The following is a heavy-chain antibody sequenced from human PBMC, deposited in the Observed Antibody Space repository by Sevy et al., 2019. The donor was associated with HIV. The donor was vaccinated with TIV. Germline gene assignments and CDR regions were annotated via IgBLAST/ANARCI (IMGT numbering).Heavy chain of an antibody. V-gene: IGHV3-43D*04. Sequence: GGSLRLSCAASGFTIDEYVMHWVRQAPGKGLEWVSFISWDGDNPNYADSVKGRLTISRDNSKHYLYLQMSSLRPEDTGSYYCVKDARAWFAAEQFDYWGQGTLVTVSS. CDR2: ISWDGDNP. J-gene: IGHJ4*02. D-gene: IGHD6-25*01. CDR1: GFTIDEYV. CDR3: VKDARAWFAAEQFDY.